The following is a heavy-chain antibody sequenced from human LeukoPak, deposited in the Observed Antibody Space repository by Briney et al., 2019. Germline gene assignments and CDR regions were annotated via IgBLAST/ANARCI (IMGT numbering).Heavy chain of an antibody. CDR2: INTNTGNP. V-gene: IGHV7-4-1*02. D-gene: IGHD6-13*01. CDR3: AREAPARIAAAGKAFDY. Sequence: ASVKVSCKASGYTFTSYAMNWVRQAPGQGLEWMGWINTNTGNPTYAQGFTGRFVFSLDTSVSTAYLQISSLKAEDTAVYYCAREAPARIAAAGKAFDYWGQGTLVTVSS. CDR1: GYTFTSYA. J-gene: IGHJ4*02.